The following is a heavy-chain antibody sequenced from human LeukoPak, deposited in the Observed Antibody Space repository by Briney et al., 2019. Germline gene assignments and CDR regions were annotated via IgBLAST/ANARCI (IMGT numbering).Heavy chain of an antibody. CDR3: TRAVNVEYTGMDV. D-gene: IGHD1-1*01. CDR1: GGSISSYY. V-gene: IGHV4-4*07. J-gene: IGHJ6*02. Sequence: SETLSLTCTVSGGSISSYYWSWIRQPAGKGLEWIGRIYTSGSTNYNPSLKSRVTISVDTSKNRFSLRLSSVTAADMAVYYCTRAVNVEYTGMDVWGQGTTVTVSS. CDR2: IYTSGST.